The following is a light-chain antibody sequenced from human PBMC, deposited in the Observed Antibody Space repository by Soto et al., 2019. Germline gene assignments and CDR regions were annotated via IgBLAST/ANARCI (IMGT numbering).Light chain of an antibody. J-gene: IGKJ4*01. CDR3: QQYDDPFT. CDR2: DAS. V-gene: IGKV1-33*01. Sequence: DIQMTQSPSSLSASVGDTVTITCQASRHISDSLNWYQQRAGQAPKLLIFDASNVQSGVPARFSGSGTGTSFILTISSLQPEDFATYYCQQYDDPFTFGGGTKVEIK. CDR1: RHISDS.